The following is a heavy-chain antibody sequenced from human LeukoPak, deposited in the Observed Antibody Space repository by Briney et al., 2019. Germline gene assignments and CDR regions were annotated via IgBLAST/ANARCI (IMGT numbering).Heavy chain of an antibody. CDR3: ARLALGYFDY. Sequence: SETLSLTCTVSGGSISSYYWSWIRQPPGKGLEWIGCIYYSGSTNYNPSLKSRVTISVDTSKNQFSLKLSSVTAADTAVYYCARLALGYFDYWGQGTLVTVSS. J-gene: IGHJ4*02. CDR2: IYYSGST. CDR1: GGSISSYY. V-gene: IGHV4-59*01. D-gene: IGHD3-16*01.